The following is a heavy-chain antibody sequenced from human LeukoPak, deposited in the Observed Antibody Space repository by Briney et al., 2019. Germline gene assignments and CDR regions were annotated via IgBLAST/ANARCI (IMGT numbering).Heavy chain of an antibody. Sequence: PGRSLRLSCAASGFTFSSYAMHWARQAPGKGLEWVAVISYDGSNKYYADSVKGRFTISRDNSKNTLYLQMNSLRAEDTAVYYCARDDGGSYVTTFDYWGQGTLVTVSS. CDR2: ISYDGSNK. CDR3: ARDDGGSYVTTFDY. D-gene: IGHD1-26*01. CDR1: GFTFSSYA. V-gene: IGHV3-30*04. J-gene: IGHJ4*02.